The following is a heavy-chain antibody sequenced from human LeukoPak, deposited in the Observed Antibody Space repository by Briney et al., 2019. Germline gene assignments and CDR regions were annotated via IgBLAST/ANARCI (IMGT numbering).Heavy chain of an antibody. V-gene: IGHV4-59*01. J-gene: IGHJ4*02. CDR1: GGSISSYY. Sequence: SETLSLTCTVSGGSISSYYWSWIRQPPGKGLEWIGYIYYSGSTNYNPSLKSRVTISVDTSKNQFSLKLSSVTAADTAVYYCARTWSGYYIGYFDYWGQGALVTVSS. D-gene: IGHD3-3*01. CDR3: ARTWSGYYIGYFDY. CDR2: IYYSGST.